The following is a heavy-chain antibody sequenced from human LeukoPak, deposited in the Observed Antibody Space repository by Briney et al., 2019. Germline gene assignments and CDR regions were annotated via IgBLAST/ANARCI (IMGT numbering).Heavy chain of an antibody. CDR2: IIPIFGTA. CDR1: GGTFISYA. CDR3: ARAADSSETFDY. V-gene: IGHV1-69*06. D-gene: IGHD3-22*01. J-gene: IGHJ4*02. Sequence: GASVKVSCKASGGTFISYAISWVRQAPGQGLEWMGGIIPIFGTANYAQKFQGRVTITADKSTSTAYMELSSLRSEDTAVYYCARAADSSETFDYWGQGTLVTVSS.